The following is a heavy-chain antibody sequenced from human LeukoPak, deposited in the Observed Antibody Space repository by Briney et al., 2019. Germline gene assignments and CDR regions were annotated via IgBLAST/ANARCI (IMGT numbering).Heavy chain of an antibody. V-gene: IGHV4-61*05. CDR1: GGSISSSSYY. D-gene: IGHD6-19*01. CDR2: IYYSGST. Sequence: SETLSLTCTVSGGSISSSSYYWGWIRQPPGKGLEWIGYIYYSGSTNYNPSLKSRVTISVDTSKNQFSLKLSSVTAADTAVYYCARVPGYSSGWYSDYWGQGTLVTVSS. J-gene: IGHJ4*02. CDR3: ARVPGYSSGWYSDY.